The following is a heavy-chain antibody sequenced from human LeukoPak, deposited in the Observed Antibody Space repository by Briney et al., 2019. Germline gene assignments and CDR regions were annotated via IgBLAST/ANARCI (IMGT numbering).Heavy chain of an antibody. J-gene: IGHJ4*02. CDR2: IKQDGSEK. Sequence: GGSLRLSCAASGFTFSNYWMTWIRQAPGKGLEWVANIKQDGSEKYYVDSVKGRFTISRDNAKNSLYLQMNSLRAEDTAVYYCARNVGWFRFDYWGQGTLVTVSS. CDR3: ARNVGWFRFDY. CDR1: GFTFSNYW. D-gene: IGHD2-15*01. V-gene: IGHV3-7*03.